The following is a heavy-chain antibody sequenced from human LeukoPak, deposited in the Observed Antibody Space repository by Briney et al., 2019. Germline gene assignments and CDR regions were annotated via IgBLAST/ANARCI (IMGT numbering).Heavy chain of an antibody. D-gene: IGHD3-3*02. Sequence: ASVKPSCKASGYTFSDFAITWVRQAPGQGLEWMGWISGNNDYTNYAQKFEGRVTMTTDTSTTTGFLELRSLRSDDTAVYYCARDPWVAFRDLPQLDFWGQGTLVTVSS. CDR3: ARDPWVAFRDLPQLDF. J-gene: IGHJ4*02. CDR1: GYTFSDFA. V-gene: IGHV1-18*01. CDR2: ISGNNDYT.